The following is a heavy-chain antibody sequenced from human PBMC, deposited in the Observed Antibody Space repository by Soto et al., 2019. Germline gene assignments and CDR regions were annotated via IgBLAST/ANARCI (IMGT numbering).Heavy chain of an antibody. CDR2: ISWNSGSI. Sequence: GGSLRLSCAASGFTFDDYAMHWVRQAPGKGLEWVSGISWNSGSIGYADSVKGRFTISRDNAKNSLYLQMNSLRAEDTALYYCAKSMGRYYDFWRDAFDIWGQGTMVTVSS. D-gene: IGHD3-3*01. CDR3: AKSMGRYYDFWRDAFDI. V-gene: IGHV3-9*01. J-gene: IGHJ3*02. CDR1: GFTFDDYA.